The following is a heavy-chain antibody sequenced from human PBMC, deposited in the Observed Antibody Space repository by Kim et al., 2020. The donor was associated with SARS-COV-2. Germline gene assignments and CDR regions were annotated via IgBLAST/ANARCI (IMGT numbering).Heavy chain of an antibody. D-gene: IGHD2-8*01. Sequence: SSSSTIYYADSVKGRFTISRDNAKNSLYLQMNSLRDEDTAVYYCARAEGVYWGQGTLVTVSS. J-gene: IGHJ4*02. CDR2: SSSSTI. CDR3: ARAEGVY. V-gene: IGHV3-48*02.